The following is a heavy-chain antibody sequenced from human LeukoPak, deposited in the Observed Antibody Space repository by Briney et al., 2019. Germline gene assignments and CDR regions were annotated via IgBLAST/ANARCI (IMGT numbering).Heavy chain of an antibody. CDR3: ARFRSGNYYYYMDV. Sequence: SETLSLTCAVYGGSFSGYYWSWIRQPPGKGLEWIGEINHSGSTNYNPSLKSRVTISVDTSKNQFSLKLSSVTAADTAVYYCARFRSGNYYYYMDVWGKGTTVTVSS. CDR1: GGSFSGYY. V-gene: IGHV4-34*01. J-gene: IGHJ6*03. D-gene: IGHD3-10*01. CDR2: INHSGST.